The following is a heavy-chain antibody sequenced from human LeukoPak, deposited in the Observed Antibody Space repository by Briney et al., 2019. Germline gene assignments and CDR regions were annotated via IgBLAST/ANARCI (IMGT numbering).Heavy chain of an antibody. Sequence: PSETLSLTCTVSGGSISSYYWSSIRQPPGKGLEWIGYIYYSGSTNYNPPLKSRVTISVDTSKNQFSLKLSSVTAADTAVYYCARVPGDDAFDIWGQGTMVTVSS. CDR2: IYYSGST. CDR1: GGSISSYY. J-gene: IGHJ3*02. D-gene: IGHD2-2*01. V-gene: IGHV4-59*01. CDR3: ARVPGDDAFDI.